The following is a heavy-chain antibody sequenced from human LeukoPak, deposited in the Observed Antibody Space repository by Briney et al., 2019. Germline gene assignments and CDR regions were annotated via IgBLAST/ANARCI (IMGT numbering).Heavy chain of an antibody. D-gene: IGHD3-22*01. Sequence: SETLSLTCTVSGGSISSYYWSWIRQPPGKGLEWIGEINHSGGANYNPSLKSRVTISVDTSKNQFSLKLSSVTAADTAVYYCARHNYDSSGYYSRPYYFDYWGQGTLVTVSS. V-gene: IGHV4-34*01. CDR2: INHSGGA. CDR3: ARHNYDSSGYYSRPYYFDY. J-gene: IGHJ4*02. CDR1: GGSISSYY.